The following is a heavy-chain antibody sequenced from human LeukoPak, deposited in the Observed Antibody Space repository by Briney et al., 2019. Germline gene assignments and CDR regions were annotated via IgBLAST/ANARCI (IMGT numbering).Heavy chain of an antibody. Sequence: ASVKLSCKASVYTFTSYYMHWERQAPGQGLEWMGIINPSGGSTSYAQKFQGRVTMTRATSTSTVYMELSSLRSEDTAVYYCARAISQLPPYSWFDPWGQGTLVTVSS. CDR3: ARAISQLPPYSWFDP. CDR1: VYTFTSYY. J-gene: IGHJ5*02. V-gene: IGHV1-46*03. D-gene: IGHD2-2*01. CDR2: INPSGGST.